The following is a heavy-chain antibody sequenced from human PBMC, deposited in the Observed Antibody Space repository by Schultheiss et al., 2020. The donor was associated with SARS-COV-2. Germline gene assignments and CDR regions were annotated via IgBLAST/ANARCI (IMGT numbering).Heavy chain of an antibody. CDR1: GGSISSGSYY. V-gene: IGHV4-61*02. J-gene: IGHJ5*02. Sequence: SETLSLTCTVSGGSISSGSYYWSWIRQPAGKGLEWIGRIYTSGSTNYNPSLKSRVTMSVDTSKNQFSLKLSSVTAADTAVYYCAREPLYYYGSWWFDPWGQGTLVTVSS. CDR2: IYTSGST. CDR3: AREPLYYYGSWWFDP. D-gene: IGHD3-10*01.